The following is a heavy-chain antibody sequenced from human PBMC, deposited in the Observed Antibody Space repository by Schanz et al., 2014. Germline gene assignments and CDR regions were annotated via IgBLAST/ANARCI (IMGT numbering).Heavy chain of an antibody. Sequence: EVQLVESGGGLVRPGGSLRLSCAASGLLFSYYYMSGVRQAPGKGLEWVRFIRNKGDGGTTAETTSVKGGFTISGHDSTTIIHLVMKSLKTEDTAVYYCAKHVRSLTGNDYWGQGTLVTVSS. D-gene: IGHD3-9*01. CDR1: GLLFSYYY. V-gene: IGHV3-49*04. CDR2: IRNKGDGGTT. J-gene: IGHJ4*02. CDR3: AKHVRSLTGNDY.